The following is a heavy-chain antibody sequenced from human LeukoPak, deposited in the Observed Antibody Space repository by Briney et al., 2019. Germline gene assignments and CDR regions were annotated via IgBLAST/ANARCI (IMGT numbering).Heavy chain of an antibody. CDR3: ARGSGGSFQIGCYYYGMDV. Sequence: SETLSLTCTVSGGSISSYYWSWIRQPAGKGLEWIGRIYTSGSTNYNPSLKSRVTMSVDTSKNQFSLKLSSVTAADTAVYYCARGSGGSFQIGCYYYGMDVWGQGTTVTVSS. CDR2: IYTSGST. V-gene: IGHV4-4*07. CDR1: GGSISSYY. J-gene: IGHJ6*02. D-gene: IGHD1-26*01.